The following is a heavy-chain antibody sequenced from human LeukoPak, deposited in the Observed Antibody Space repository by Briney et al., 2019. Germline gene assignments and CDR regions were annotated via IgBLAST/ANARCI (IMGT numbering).Heavy chain of an antibody. V-gene: IGHV1-2*02. CDR2: INPNSGGT. CDR3: ARTHDSSSPEYFDY. CDR1: GYTFTGYY. D-gene: IGHD6-6*01. J-gene: IGHJ4*02. Sequence: GASVKVSCKASGYTFTGYYMHWVRQAPGQGLEWMGWINPNSGGTNYAQKFQGRVTMTRDTSISTAYMELSRLRSDDTAVYYCARTHDSSSPEYFDYWGQGTLVTVSS.